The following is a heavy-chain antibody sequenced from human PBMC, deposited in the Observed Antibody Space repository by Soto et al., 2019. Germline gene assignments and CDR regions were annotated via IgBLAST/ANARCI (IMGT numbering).Heavy chain of an antibody. D-gene: IGHD3-3*01. V-gene: IGHV3-23*01. CDR2: ITGSSGST. Sequence: ELQLLESGGSLVQPGGSLRLSCAASGFSFSSYAMSWVRQAPGKGLEWVSAITGSSGSTYYADSVKGRFTISRDNSKNTLDLQMNSLRAEDTAVYYCAKPGVMSGYYRHNFDYWGQGILVTVSS. J-gene: IGHJ4*02. CDR3: AKPGVMSGYYRHNFDY. CDR1: GFSFSSYA.